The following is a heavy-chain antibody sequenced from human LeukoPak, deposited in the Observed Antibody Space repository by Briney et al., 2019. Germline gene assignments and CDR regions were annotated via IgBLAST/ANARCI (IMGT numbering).Heavy chain of an antibody. Sequence: SETLSLTCTVSGVSISSYYWSWIRQPPGKGLEWIGYIYYSGSTNYNPSLKSRVTISVDTSKNQFSLKLSSVTAADTAVYYCARDKLAVAGNYYYYGMDVWGQGTTVTVSS. CDR3: ARDKLAVAGNYYYYGMDV. CDR2: IYYSGST. D-gene: IGHD6-19*01. CDR1: GVSISSYY. J-gene: IGHJ6*02. V-gene: IGHV4-59*12.